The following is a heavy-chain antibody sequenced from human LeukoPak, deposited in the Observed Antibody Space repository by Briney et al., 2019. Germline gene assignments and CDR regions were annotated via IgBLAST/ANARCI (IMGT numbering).Heavy chain of an antibody. V-gene: IGHV4-39*07. D-gene: IGHD3-22*01. CDR2: IYYSGST. CDR1: GGSISSSSYY. J-gene: IGHJ4*02. Sequence: SETLSLTCTVSGGSISSSSYYWGWIRQPPGKGLEWIGSIYYSGSTYYNPSLKSRVTISVDTSKNQFSLKLSSVTAADTAVYYCASENYYDSSGYYLFFDYWGQGTLVTVSS. CDR3: ASENYYDSSGYYLFFDY.